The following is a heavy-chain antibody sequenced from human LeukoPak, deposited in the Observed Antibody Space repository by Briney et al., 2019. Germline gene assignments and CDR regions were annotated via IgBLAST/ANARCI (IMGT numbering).Heavy chain of an antibody. V-gene: IGHV5-51*01. J-gene: IGHJ4*02. D-gene: IGHD3-22*01. CDR1: GYSFTSYW. CDR3: ARTRRGYSDISSPFDY. Sequence: GESLKISCTGSGYSFTSYWIGWVRQMPGKGLEWVGIIYPGDSNTRDSPSFQGQVTISADKSISTAYLQWSSLKASDTAMYYCARTRRGYSDISSPFDYWGQGTLVTVSS. CDR2: IYPGDSNT.